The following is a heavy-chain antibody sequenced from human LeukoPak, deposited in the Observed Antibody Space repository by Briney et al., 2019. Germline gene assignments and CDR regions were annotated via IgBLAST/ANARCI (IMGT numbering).Heavy chain of an antibody. Sequence: ETLSLTCAVYGGSFSGYYWSWIRQPPGKGLEWVSAISGSGGSTYYADSVKGRFTISRDNSKNTLYLQMNSLRAADTAVYYCARGHFPELGMSYWGQGTLVTVSS. CDR2: ISGSGGST. J-gene: IGHJ4*02. CDR1: GGSFSGYY. V-gene: IGHV3-23*01. D-gene: IGHD7-27*01. CDR3: ARGHFPELGMSY.